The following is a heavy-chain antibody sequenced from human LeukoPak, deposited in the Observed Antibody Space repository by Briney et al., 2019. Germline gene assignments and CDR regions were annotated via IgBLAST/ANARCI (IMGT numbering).Heavy chain of an antibody. CDR3: ANDKDGYNYFDY. CDR2: ISGSGGST. J-gene: IGHJ4*02. Sequence: GGSPRLSCAASGFTFSSYAMSWVRQAPGKGLEWVSAISGSGGSTYYADSVKGRFTISRDNSKNTLYLQMNSLRAEDTAVYYCANDKDGYNYFDYWGQGTLVTVSS. CDR1: GFTFSSYA. V-gene: IGHV3-23*01. D-gene: IGHD5-24*01.